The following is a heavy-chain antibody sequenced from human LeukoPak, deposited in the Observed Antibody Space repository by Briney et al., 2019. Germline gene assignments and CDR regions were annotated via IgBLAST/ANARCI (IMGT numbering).Heavy chain of an antibody. V-gene: IGHV1-2*06. CDR1: GYTFTGYY. CDR3: AGLKTAIGNTGFDP. Sequence: SVKVSCKASGYTFTGYYMHWVRQAPGQGLEWMGRINPNSGGTNYAQKFQGRVTMTRDTSISTAYMELSRRRSDDTAVYYCAGLKTAIGNTGFDPWGQGTLVTVSS. J-gene: IGHJ5*02. D-gene: IGHD1/OR15-1a*01. CDR2: INPNSGGT.